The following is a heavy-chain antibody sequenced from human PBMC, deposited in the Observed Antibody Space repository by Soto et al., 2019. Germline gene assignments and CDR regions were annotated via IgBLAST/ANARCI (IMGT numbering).Heavy chain of an antibody. V-gene: IGHV1-69*01. J-gene: IGHJ6*02. CDR1: GGTFSSYA. D-gene: IGHD2-15*01. CDR3: AREGGCNGGSGYTEPGWDYYYGMDV. CDR2: IIPIFGTA. Sequence: QVQLVQSGAEVQKPGSSVKVSCKASGGTFSSYAISWVRQAPGQGLEWMGGIIPIFGTANYAQKFQGRVTITADESTSTAYMELSSLRSEDTDVYYRAREGGCNGGSGYTEPGWDYYYGMDVWGQGTKVTVSS.